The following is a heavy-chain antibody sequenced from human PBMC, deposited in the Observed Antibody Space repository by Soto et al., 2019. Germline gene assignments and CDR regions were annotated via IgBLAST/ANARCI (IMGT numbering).Heavy chain of an antibody. CDR3: ATLEGSSWYGTYGMDV. D-gene: IGHD6-13*01. CDR2: INPSGGST. Sequence: QVQLVQSGAEVKKPWASVKVSCKASGYTFTSYYMHWVRQAPGQGLEWMGIINPSGGSTSYAQKFQGRVTMTRDTSTSTVYMELSSLRSEDTAVYYCATLEGSSWYGTYGMDVWGQGTTVTVSS. CDR1: GYTFTSYY. J-gene: IGHJ6*02. V-gene: IGHV1-46*01.